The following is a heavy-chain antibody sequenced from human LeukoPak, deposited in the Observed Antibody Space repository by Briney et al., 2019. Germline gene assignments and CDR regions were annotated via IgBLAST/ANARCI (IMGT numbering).Heavy chain of an antibody. D-gene: IGHD3-10*01. V-gene: IGHV1-69*13. Sequence: SVTVSCKASGGTFSSYAISWVRQAPGQGLEWMGGIIPLFGTANYAQRFLGRVIITADESTSTTYMYLSSLKSEDTAVYYCTREWAGYGSGSYFYYWGQGTLVTVSS. CDR1: GGTFSSYA. CDR3: TREWAGYGSGSYFYY. CDR2: IIPLFGTA. J-gene: IGHJ4*02.